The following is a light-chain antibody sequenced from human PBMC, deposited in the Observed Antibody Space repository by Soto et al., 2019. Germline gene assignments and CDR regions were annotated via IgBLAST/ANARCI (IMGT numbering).Light chain of an antibody. CDR1: QSVSSSY. Sequence: EIVLTQSPVTLSLSPGERATLSCRASQSVSSSYLTWYQQKPGQAPRLLIYDASNRATGIPARFSGSGSGTDFTLTISSLEPEDFAVYYCQQRTNRPPTFGQGTRLEIK. V-gene: IGKV3-11*01. CDR2: DAS. J-gene: IGKJ5*01. CDR3: QQRTNRPPT.